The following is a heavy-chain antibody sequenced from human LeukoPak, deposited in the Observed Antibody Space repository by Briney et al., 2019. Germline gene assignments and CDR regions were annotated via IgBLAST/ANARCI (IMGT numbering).Heavy chain of an antibody. CDR3: ARETRYTRLRQLDY. Sequence: PGGSLRLSCAASGFTFSSYSMNWARQAPGKGLEWVSSISSSSSYIYYADSVKGRFTISRDNAKNSLYLQMNSLRAEDTAVYYCARETRYTRLRQLDYWGQGTLVTVSS. D-gene: IGHD2-2*02. CDR2: ISSSSSYI. V-gene: IGHV3-21*01. J-gene: IGHJ4*02. CDR1: GFTFSSYS.